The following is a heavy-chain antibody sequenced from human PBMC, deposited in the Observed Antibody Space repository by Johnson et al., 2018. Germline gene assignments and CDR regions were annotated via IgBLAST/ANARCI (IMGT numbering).Heavy chain of an antibody. V-gene: IGHV3-23*04. J-gene: IGHJ4*02. CDR2: ISGRGGST. D-gene: IGHD3-3*01. CDR3: ASSGPDYFFDS. CDR1: GFMFSSYA. Sequence: QLVESGGGFVQPGGSLRLSCAASGFMFSSYAMSWVRQAPGKGLEWVSLISGRGGSTHSADSVKGRFTISRDTSNKTLYPQMSGLRDGDTALVYCASSGPDYFFDSWGQGTRVTVSA.